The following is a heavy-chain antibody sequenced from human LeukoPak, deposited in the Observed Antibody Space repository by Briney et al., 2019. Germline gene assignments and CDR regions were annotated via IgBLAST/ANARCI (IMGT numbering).Heavy chain of an antibody. D-gene: IGHD3-9*01. CDR2: IYSGGST. Sequence: AGGSLRLSCAASGFTVSSNYMSWVRQAPGKGLEWVSVIYSGGSTYYADSVKGRFTISRDNSKNTLYLQMNSLRAEDTAVYYCARDRVGGLRYFEPHKNYGMDVWGQGTTVTVSS. V-gene: IGHV3-66*01. CDR3: ARDRVGGLRYFEPHKNYGMDV. CDR1: GFTVSSNY. J-gene: IGHJ6*02.